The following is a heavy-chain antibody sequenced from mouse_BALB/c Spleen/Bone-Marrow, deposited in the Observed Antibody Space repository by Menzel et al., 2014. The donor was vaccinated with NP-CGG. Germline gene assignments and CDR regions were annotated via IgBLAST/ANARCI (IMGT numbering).Heavy chain of an antibody. V-gene: IGHV1-80*01. J-gene: IGHJ2*01. Sequence: VQVVESGAELVRPGSSVKISCKASGYAFSSYWMNWVKQRPGQGLEWIGQIYLGDGDTNYNGKFKGKATLTADKSSSTAYMQLSSLTSEDSAVYFCARQYGNYFDYWGQGTTLTVSS. CDR3: ARQYGNYFDY. CDR2: IYLGDGDT. D-gene: IGHD2-10*02. CDR1: GYAFSSYW.